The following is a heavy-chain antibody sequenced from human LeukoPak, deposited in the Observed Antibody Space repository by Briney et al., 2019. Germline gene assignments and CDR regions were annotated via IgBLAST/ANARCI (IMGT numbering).Heavy chain of an antibody. J-gene: IGHJ4*02. CDR3: ARDRGPDCSSISCWDY. V-gene: IGHV4-59*01. CDR2: IYYSGST. D-gene: IGHD2-2*01. Sequence: SQTLSLTCTVSGGSISNYYWSWIRQPPGKGLEWIGYIYYSGSTDFNPSLKSRVTMSVDTSKNQFSLRLSSVTAADTAVYYCARDRGPDCSSISCWDYWGQGTLVTVSS. CDR1: GGSISNYY.